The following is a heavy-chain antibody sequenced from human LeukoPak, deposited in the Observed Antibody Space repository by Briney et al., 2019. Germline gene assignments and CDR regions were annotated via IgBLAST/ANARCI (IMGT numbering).Heavy chain of an antibody. V-gene: IGHV1-18*01. CDR1: VYTFTSYG. J-gene: IGHJ5*02. CDR2: ISPYIANT. CDR3: ARAHGDIVVVPVALNWIDP. D-gene: IGHD2-2*01. Sequence: ASVTVSFKSSVYTFTSYGIIWVRQAPGQGLAWMGWISPYIANTNYAQKVQGRVSMTTNTSTSTAYMELRSLRSDDTAVYYCARAHGDIVVVPVALNWIDPWGQGTLVTVSS.